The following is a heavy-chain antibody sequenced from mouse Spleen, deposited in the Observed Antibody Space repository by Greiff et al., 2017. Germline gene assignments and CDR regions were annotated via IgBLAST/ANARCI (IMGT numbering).Heavy chain of an antibody. D-gene: IGHD2-4*01. CDR1: GYAFSSSW. CDR2: IYPGDGDT. CDR3: TMITTRGGSYYYAMDY. J-gene: IGHJ4*01. Sequence: QVQLQQSGPELVKPGASVKISCKASGYAFSSSWMNWVKQRPGKGLEWIGRIYPGDGDTNYNGKFKGKATLTADKSSSTAYMQLSSLTSEDSAVYFCTMITTRGGSYYYAMDYWGQGTSVTVSS. V-gene: IGHV1-82*01.